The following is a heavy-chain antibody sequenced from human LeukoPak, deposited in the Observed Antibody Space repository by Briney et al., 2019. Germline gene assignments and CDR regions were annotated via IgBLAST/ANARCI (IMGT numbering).Heavy chain of an antibody. J-gene: IGHJ1*01. V-gene: IGHV4-39*07. CDR2: VYYSGST. Sequence: KTSETLSLTCTVSGGSISSSTYYWGWIRQPPGKGLEWTGSVYYSGSTYYNPSLKSRVTISVDTSKNQFSLKLSSVTAADTAVYYCARDGGSGSYYNGEYFQHWGQGTLVTVSS. D-gene: IGHD3-10*01. CDR1: GGSISSSTYY. CDR3: ARDGGSGSYYNGEYFQH.